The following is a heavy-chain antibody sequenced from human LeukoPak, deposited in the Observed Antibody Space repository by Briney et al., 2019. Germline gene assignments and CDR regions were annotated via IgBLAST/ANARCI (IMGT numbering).Heavy chain of an antibody. D-gene: IGHD3-3*01. J-gene: IGHJ6*02. CDR2: IYHSGSGST. V-gene: IGHV4-30-2*01. CDR3: ARINDFWSGPTLDV. CDR1: GGSISSGGHS. Sequence: SETLSLTCTVSGGSISSGGHSWSWIRQPPGRGLEWIGYIYHSGSGSTYYNPSLKSRVTISIDKSKNQFSLKLNSVTAADTAVYYCARINDFWSGPTLDVWGQGTTVTVSS.